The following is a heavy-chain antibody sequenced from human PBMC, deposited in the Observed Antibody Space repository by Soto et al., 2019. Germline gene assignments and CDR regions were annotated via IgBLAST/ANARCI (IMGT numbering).Heavy chain of an antibody. V-gene: IGHV1-69*08. D-gene: IGHD2-15*01. CDR3: ARDRRSCSVGSCSQNDY. CDR2: IIPILSIA. CDR1: GGTFSSYT. Sequence: QVQLVQSGAEVKKPGSSVKVSCKASGGTFSSYTISWVRQAPGQGREWMGRIIPILSIANYAQKFQGRVTITADNSTSTAYMELSSLRSEDTAVYYCARDRRSCSVGSCSQNDYWGQGTLVTVSS. J-gene: IGHJ4*02.